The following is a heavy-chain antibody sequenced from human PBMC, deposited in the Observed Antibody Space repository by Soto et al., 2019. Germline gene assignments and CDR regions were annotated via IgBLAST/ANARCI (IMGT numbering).Heavy chain of an antibody. V-gene: IGHV4-61*01. CDR2: IYYSGST. CDR3: ARGAYYDSSGYSDY. Sequence: PSETLSLTCTVSGGSVSSGSYYWSWIRQPPGKGLEWIGYIYYSGSTNYNPSLKSRVTISVDTSKNQFSLKLSSVTAADTAVYYCARGAYYDSSGYSDYWGQGTLVTVSS. J-gene: IGHJ4*02. D-gene: IGHD3-22*01. CDR1: GGSVSSGSYY.